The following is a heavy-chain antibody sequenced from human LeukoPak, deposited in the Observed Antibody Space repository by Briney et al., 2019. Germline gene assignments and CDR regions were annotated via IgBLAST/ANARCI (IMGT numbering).Heavy chain of an antibody. CDR3: ALEWVAPHRRDMVRGYFDY. CDR1: GGSISSYY. D-gene: IGHD3-10*01. J-gene: IGHJ4*02. Sequence: PSETLSLTCTVSGGSISSYYWSWIRQPPGKGLEXIGYIYYSGSTNYNPSLKSRVTISVDTSKNQFSLKLSSVTAADTAVYYCALEWVAPHRRDMVRGYFDYWGQGTLVTVSS. CDR2: IYYSGST. V-gene: IGHV4-59*08.